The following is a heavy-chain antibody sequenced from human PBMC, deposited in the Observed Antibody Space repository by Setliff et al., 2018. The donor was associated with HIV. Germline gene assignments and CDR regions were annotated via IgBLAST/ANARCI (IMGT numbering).Heavy chain of an antibody. CDR3: ARDLSNSFTFDY. J-gene: IGHJ4*02. CDR1: GFTFRDHY. CDR2: ISSSGSTT. V-gene: IGHV3-11*04. D-gene: IGHD6-13*01. Sequence: GGSLRLSCAASGFTFRDHYMTWIRQAPGKGLEWISYISSSGSTTYYADSVKGRFTISRDNAKNSLYLQMNSLRAEDTAVYYCARDLSNSFTFDYWGPGILVTVSS.